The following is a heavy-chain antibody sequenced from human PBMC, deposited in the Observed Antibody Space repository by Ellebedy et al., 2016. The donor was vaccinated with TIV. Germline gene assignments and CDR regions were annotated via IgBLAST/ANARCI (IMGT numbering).Heavy chain of an antibody. D-gene: IGHD2-2*01. V-gene: IGHV3-23*01. CDR3: AKEFRYCSSSTCYQPFDY. CDR2: ISGSGGST. J-gene: IGHJ4*02. Sequence: GESLKISCAASGFTFSSYAMTWVRQAPGKGLEWVSAISGSGGSTHYADSVKGRFTVSRDNSKNTLYLQMNSLRAEDTAVYYCAKEFRYCSSSTCYQPFDYWGQGTLVTVSS. CDR1: GFTFSSYA.